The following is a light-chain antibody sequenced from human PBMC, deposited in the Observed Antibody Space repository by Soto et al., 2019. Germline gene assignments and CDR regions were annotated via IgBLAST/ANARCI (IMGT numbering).Light chain of an antibody. J-gene: IGLJ2*01. CDR1: SSDVGGYKY. CDR2: EVS. Sequence: QSALTQPASVSGSPGQSITISCTGTSSDVGGYKYVSWYQQHPDKAPKLIIFEVSNRPSGISSRFSGSKSGNTASLTISGLQAEDEADYYCSSHAGSINVVFGGGTQLTVL. CDR3: SSHAGSINVV. V-gene: IGLV2-14*01.